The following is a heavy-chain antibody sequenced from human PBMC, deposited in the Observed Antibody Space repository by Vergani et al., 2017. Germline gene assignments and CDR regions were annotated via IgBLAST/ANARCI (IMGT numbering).Heavy chain of an antibody. CDR3: ARDISPYDSSGYKGDAFDI. J-gene: IGHJ3*02. Sequence: QVQLVQSGAEVKKPGASVKVSCKASGYTFTGYYMHWVRQAPGQGLEWMGWINPNSGGTNYAQKFQGWVTMTRDTSISTAYMELSRLRSDDTAVYYCARDISPYDSSGYKGDAFDIWGQGTMVTVSS. V-gene: IGHV1-2*04. D-gene: IGHD3-22*01. CDR1: GYTFTGYY. CDR2: INPNSGGT.